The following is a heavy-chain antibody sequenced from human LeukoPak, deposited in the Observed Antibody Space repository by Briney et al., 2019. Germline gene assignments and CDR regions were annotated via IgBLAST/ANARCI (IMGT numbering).Heavy chain of an antibody. CDR2: ISYDGSNK. D-gene: IGHD6-19*01. Sequence: PGGSLRHSCAASGFRFSDYIMHGVRQAPGKGLEWVSFISYDGSNKNYADSVKGRFTISRDNSKNTLYLQMSSLRTEDTAVYFCGRREYSNGWLTFDYWGQGTQVTVSS. J-gene: IGHJ4*02. V-gene: IGHV3-30*04. CDR3: GRREYSNGWLTFDY. CDR1: GFRFSDYI.